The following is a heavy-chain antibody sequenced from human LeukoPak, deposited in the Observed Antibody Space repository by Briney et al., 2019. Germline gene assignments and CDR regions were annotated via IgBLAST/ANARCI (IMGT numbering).Heavy chain of an antibody. CDR2: ISSSSSYI. J-gene: IGHJ4*02. CDR3: ARDTCSSTSCYDDY. Sequence: GGSLRLSCAASGFTFSSYSMNWDRQAPGKGLEWVSSISSSSSYIYYADSVKGRFTISRDNAKNSLYLQMNSLRAEDTAVYYCARDTCSSTSCYDDYWGQGTLVTVSS. V-gene: IGHV3-21*01. CDR1: GFTFSSYS. D-gene: IGHD2-2*01.